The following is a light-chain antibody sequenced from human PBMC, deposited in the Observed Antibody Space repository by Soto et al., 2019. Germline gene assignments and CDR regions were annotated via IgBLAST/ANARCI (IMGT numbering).Light chain of an antibody. CDR1: QDISNY. V-gene: IGKV1-33*01. CDR2: DAS. Sequence: DIQMTQSPSSLSASVGDRVTITCQASQDISNYLNWYQQKPGKAPKLLIYDASNLETGVPSRFSGRGSGTDFTSAISSLQPEDIATYYCQQYDNLPHTFGQGTKLEI. CDR3: QQYDNLPHT. J-gene: IGKJ2*01.